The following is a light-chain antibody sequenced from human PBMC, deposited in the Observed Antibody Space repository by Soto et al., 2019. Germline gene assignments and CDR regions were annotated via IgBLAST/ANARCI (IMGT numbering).Light chain of an antibody. CDR3: QRRSNWPAIT. CDR2: DAS. V-gene: IGKV3-11*01. J-gene: IGKJ5*01. CDR1: QSVSSD. Sequence: EIVLTQYPATLSLYPGARATLVCRASQSVSSDLAWYRQSPGQAPRLLIYDASSRAPGIPARFSVSAFGTDVTLSICRREPVDFAVYYCQRRSNWPAITVGQGTRLEI.